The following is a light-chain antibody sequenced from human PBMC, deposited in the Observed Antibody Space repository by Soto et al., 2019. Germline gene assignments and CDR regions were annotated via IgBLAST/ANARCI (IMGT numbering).Light chain of an antibody. CDR3: QHRDNWPPGAT. CDR2: DTS. CDR1: QSIGTF. J-gene: IGKJ4*01. Sequence: EIVLTQSPATLYLSPGERATLSCRASQSIGTFLAWYQQKPGQAPRRVIYDTSKRATGIPARLSGSGSGTDFALTSSSLEPEDFAVYYCQHRDNWPPGATFGGGTKVEIK. V-gene: IGKV3-11*01.